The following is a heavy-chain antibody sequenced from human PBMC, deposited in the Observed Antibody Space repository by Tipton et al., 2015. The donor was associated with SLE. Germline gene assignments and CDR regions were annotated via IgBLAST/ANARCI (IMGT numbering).Heavy chain of an antibody. CDR1: GGSISSGSYY. J-gene: IGHJ4*02. CDR3: AREGDPGYFDY. V-gene: IGHV4-39*07. Sequence: TLSLTCTVSGGSISSGSYYWGWIRQPPGKGLEWIGSIYYSGSTYYNPSLKSRVTISVDTSKNQFSLKLSSVTAADTAVYYCAREGDPGYFDYWGQGTLVTVSS. D-gene: IGHD2-21*01. CDR2: IYYSGST.